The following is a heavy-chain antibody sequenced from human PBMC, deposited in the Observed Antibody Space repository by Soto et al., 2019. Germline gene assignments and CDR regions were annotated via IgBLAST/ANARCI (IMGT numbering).Heavy chain of an antibody. D-gene: IGHD3-9*01. Sequence: PVKVSWKAAGGSYSRYTISWRRQETEKGIEWMGRIIPILGIANYAQKFQGRVTITADKSTSTAYMELSSLRSEDTAVYYCARDKHYDILTGTKDYYYYYGMDVSAQGTTVTVSS. CDR3: ARDKHYDILTGTKDYYYYYGMDV. CDR2: IIPILGIA. V-gene: IGHV1-69*04. CDR1: GGSYSRYT. J-gene: IGHJ6*02.